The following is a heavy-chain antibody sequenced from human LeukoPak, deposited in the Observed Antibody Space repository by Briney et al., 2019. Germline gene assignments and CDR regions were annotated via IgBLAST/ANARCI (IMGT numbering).Heavy chain of an antibody. CDR1: GGTFSSYA. J-gene: IGHJ6*03. CDR2: MNPNSGNT. V-gene: IGHV1-8*03. Sequence: VASVKVSCKASGGTFSSYAISWVRQAPGQGLEWMGWMNPNSGNTGYAQKFQGRVTITRNTSISTAYMELSSLRSEDTAVYYCARTQDSKITIFGVVIDYYYYMDVWGKGTTVTVSS. CDR3: ARTQDSKITIFGVVIDYYYYMDV. D-gene: IGHD3-3*01.